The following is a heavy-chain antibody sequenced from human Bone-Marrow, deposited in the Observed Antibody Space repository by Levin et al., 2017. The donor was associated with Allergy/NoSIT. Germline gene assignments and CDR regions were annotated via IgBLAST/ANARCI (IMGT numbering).Heavy chain of an antibody. CDR3: ARSGMYYYDSSGYPTHYDY. CDR2: IYHSGST. D-gene: IGHD3-22*01. V-gene: IGHV4-30-2*01. J-gene: IGHJ4*02. Sequence: NSSETLSLTCAVSGGSISSGGYSWSWIRQPPGKGLEWIGYIYHSGSTYYNPSLKSRVTISVDRSKNQFSLKLSSVTAADTAVYYCARSGMYYYDSSGYPTHYDYWGQGTLVTVSS. CDR1: GGSISSGGYS.